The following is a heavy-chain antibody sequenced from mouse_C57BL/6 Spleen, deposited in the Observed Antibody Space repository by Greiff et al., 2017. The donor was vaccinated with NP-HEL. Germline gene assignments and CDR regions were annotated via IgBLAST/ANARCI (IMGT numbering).Heavy chain of an antibody. CDR3: ARINWDAYYAMDY. CDR2: INPSTGGT. CDR1: GYSFTGYY. D-gene: IGHD4-1*01. J-gene: IGHJ4*01. V-gene: IGHV1-42*01. Sequence: EVQLQQSGPELVKPGASVKISCKASGYSFTGYYMNWVKQSPEKSLEWIGEINPSTGGTTYNQKFKAKATLTVDKSSSTAYMQLKSLTSEDSAVYYCARINWDAYYAMDYWGQGTSVTVSS.